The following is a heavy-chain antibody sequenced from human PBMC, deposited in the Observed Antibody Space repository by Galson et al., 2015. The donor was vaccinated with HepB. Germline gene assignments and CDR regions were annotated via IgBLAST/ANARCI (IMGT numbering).Heavy chain of an antibody. Sequence: SLRLSCAASGFTFSSYSMNWVRQAPGKGLEWVSYISSSSSTIYYADSVKGRFTISRDNAKNSLYLQMNSLRDEDTAVYYCARDQGLGRAAGLFDYWGQGTLVTVSS. D-gene: IGHD6-13*01. CDR2: ISSSSSTI. J-gene: IGHJ4*02. V-gene: IGHV3-48*02. CDR1: GFTFSSYS. CDR3: ARDQGLGRAAGLFDY.